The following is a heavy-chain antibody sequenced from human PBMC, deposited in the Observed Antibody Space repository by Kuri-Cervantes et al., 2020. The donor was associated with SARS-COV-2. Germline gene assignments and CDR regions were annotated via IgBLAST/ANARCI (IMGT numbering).Heavy chain of an antibody. J-gene: IGHJ3*02. Sequence: GGSLRLSCAASGFTFSTYGMHWVRQAPGKGLEWVTVISYDGSNKYYADSVKGRFTISRDNSKNTLYLQMNSLRAEDTAVYYCAKGPPGDAFDIWGQGTMVTVSS. CDR1: GFTFSTYG. CDR3: AKGPPGDAFDI. V-gene: IGHV3-30*18. CDR2: ISYDGSNK.